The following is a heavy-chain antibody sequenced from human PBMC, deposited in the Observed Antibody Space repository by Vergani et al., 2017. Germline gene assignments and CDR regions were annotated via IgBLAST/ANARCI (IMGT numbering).Heavy chain of an antibody. CDR2: ISSSSSYI. J-gene: IGHJ6*02. V-gene: IGHV3-21*01. CDR3: ARDAPVAGTAYFGYYDYYYGMDV. D-gene: IGHD6-19*01. CDR1: GFTFSSYS. Sequence: EVQLVESGGGLVKPGGSLRLSCAASGFTFSSYSMNWVRQAPGKGLEWVSSISSSSSYIYSAASVKGRFTISRDNAKNSLYLQMNSLRAEDTAVYYCARDAPVAGTAYFGYYDYYYGMDVWGQGTTVTVSS.